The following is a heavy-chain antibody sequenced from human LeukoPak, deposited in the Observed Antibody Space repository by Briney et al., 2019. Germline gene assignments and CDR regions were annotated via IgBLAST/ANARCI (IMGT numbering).Heavy chain of an antibody. CDR3: ARQAYYDSSGYSTIEDY. CDR2: IYPGDSDT. D-gene: IGHD3-22*01. V-gene: IGHV5-51*01. Sequence: GESLKISCKGSGCSLTSYWIGWVRQMPGKGLEWMGIIYPGDSDTRYSPSFQGQVTISADKSISTAYLQWSSLKASDAAMYYCARQAYYDSSGYSTIEDYWGQGTLVTVSS. CDR1: GCSLTSYW. J-gene: IGHJ4*02.